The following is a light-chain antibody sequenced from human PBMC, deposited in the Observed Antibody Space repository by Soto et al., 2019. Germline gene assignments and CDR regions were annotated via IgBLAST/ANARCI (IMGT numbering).Light chain of an antibody. CDR1: QSIDNW. CDR2: KAS. CDR3: QQYNNYSWT. Sequence: DIQMTQSPSTLSASVGDRVTITCRASQSIDNWLAWYQQKPGKAPKLLIYKASNLASGVPSRFSGSGSGTEFTLTVSSLQPDDFATYYCQQYNNYSWTFGQGTKVEIK. V-gene: IGKV1-5*03. J-gene: IGKJ1*01.